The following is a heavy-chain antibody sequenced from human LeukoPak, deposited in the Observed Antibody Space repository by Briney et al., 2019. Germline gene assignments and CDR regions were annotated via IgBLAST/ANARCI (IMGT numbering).Heavy chain of an antibody. Sequence: GMSLRLSCAVSEVNFRHYAIHWVRQAPGKGLEWVSYISSSGSTIYYADSVKGRFTISRDNAKNSLYLQMNSLRAEDTAVYYYARSEEMATIWDAFDIWGQGTMVTVSS. J-gene: IGHJ3*02. CDR1: EVNFRHYA. CDR3: ARSEEMATIWDAFDI. V-gene: IGHV3-48*03. D-gene: IGHD5-24*01. CDR2: ISSSGSTI.